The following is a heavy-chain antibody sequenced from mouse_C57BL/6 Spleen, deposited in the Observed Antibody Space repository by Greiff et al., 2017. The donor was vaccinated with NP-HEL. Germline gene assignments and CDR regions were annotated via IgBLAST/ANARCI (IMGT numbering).Heavy chain of an antibody. CDR2: IYPGSGST. Sequence: QVHVKQPGAELVKPGASVKMSCKASGYTFTSYWITWVKQRPGQGLEWIGDIYPGSGSTNYNEKFKSKATLTVDTSSSTAYMQLSSLTSEDSAVYYCAKERGYGLEYFDVWGTGTTVTVSS. D-gene: IGHD2-2*01. CDR3: AKERGYGLEYFDV. V-gene: IGHV1-55*01. CDR1: GYTFTSYW. J-gene: IGHJ1*03.